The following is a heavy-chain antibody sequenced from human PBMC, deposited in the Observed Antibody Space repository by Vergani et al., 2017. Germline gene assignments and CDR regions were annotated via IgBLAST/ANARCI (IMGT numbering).Heavy chain of an antibody. V-gene: IGHV1-24*01. CDR1: GYTLTELS. CDR2: FDPEDGET. CDR3: ATGPRHLSSSWSLAGSYYYYGMDV. Sequence: QVQLVPSGAEVKKPGASVKVSCKVSGYTLTELSMHWVRQAPGKGLEWMGGFDPEDGETIYAQKFQGRVTMTEDTSTDTAYMELSSLRSEDTAVYYCATGPRHLSSSWSLAGSYYYYGMDVWGQGTTVTVSS. J-gene: IGHJ6*02. D-gene: IGHD6-13*01.